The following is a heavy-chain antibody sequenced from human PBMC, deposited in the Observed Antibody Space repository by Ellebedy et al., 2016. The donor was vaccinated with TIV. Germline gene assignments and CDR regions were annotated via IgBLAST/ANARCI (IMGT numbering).Heavy chain of an antibody. J-gene: IGHJ4*02. Sequence: MPSETLSLTCTLSGDSISSDRYYWGWIRQPPRKGLEWIASIYYTGSTYQNPSLKSRGTISVDTSKNQFSLKLSSVTAADTAVYYCARLIMTTVTNPLDYWGQGTLVTVSS. CDR1: GDSISSDRYY. CDR2: IYYTGST. CDR3: ARLIMTTVTNPLDY. D-gene: IGHD4-11*01. V-gene: IGHV4-39*01.